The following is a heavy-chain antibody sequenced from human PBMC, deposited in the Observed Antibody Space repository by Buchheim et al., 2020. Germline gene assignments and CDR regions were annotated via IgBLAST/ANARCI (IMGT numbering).Heavy chain of an antibody. CDR3: ARDASECSGGSCYSPGGDY. D-gene: IGHD2-15*01. Sequence: EVQLVESGGGLVQPGGSLRLSCAASGFTVSSNYMSWVRQAPGKGLEWVSVIYSGGSTYYADSVKGRFTISRDNSKNTLYLQMNSLRAEDTAVYYCARDASECSGGSCYSPGGDYWGQGTL. CDR1: GFTVSSNY. CDR2: IYSGGST. J-gene: IGHJ4*02. V-gene: IGHV3-66*02.